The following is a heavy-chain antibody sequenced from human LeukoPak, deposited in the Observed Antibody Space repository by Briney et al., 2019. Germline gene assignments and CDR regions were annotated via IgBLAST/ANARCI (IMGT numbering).Heavy chain of an antibody. CDR1: GGFISRYY. Sequence: SETLSLTCTVSGGFISRYYWIWMRQPPGKAWGGMGYISYSWCTNYNPSLKSRVPVSVDTSQNQFPLRLGSVTVSDTAVVFCWGLAVAGRRGDYFDYWGQGTLVTVSS. CDR2: ISYSWCT. J-gene: IGHJ4*02. CDR3: WGLAVAGRRGDYFDY. D-gene: IGHD6-19*01. V-gene: IGHV4-59*12.